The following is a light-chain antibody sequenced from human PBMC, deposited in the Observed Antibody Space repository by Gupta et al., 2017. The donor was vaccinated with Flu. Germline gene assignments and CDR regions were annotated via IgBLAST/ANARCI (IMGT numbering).Light chain of an antibody. CDR1: QGISSY. CDR2: AAS. Sequence: DIQLTQSPSFLSASVGDRVTITCRASQGISSYLAWYQQKPGKAPQLLIYAASTLQSWVPSRFSGSGSGTEFTLTISSLQPEDFASYYCQQLSNSPLTFGGGTKVEIK. CDR3: QQLSNSPLT. J-gene: IGKJ4*01. V-gene: IGKV1-9*01.